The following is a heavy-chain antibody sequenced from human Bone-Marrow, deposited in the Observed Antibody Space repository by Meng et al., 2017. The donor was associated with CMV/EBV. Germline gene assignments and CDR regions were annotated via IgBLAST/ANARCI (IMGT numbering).Heavy chain of an antibody. D-gene: IGHD6-13*01. CDR1: GYSIRSDYY. CDR2: IYHSGST. J-gene: IGHJ5*02. CDR3: AREIAAESDWNWFDP. V-gene: IGHV4-38-2*02. Sequence: SETLSLTCTVSGYSIRSDYYWGWIRQPPGKGLEWIGYIYHSGSTYYNPSLKGRVTISVDTSKNQFSLRLTSVTAADTAVYYCAREIAAESDWNWFDPWGQGTLVTVSS.